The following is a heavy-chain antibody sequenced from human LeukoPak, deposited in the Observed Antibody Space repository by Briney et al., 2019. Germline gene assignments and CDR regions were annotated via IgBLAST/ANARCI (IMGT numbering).Heavy chain of an antibody. CDR3: ARDVSYYYDSSGYNDY. CDR2: IYHSGST. Sequence: SGTLSLTCTVSGYSISSGYYWGWIRQPPGKGLEWIGSIYHSGSTYYNPSLKSRVTISVDTSKNQFSLKLSSVTAADTAVYYCARDVSYYYDSSGYNDYWGQGTLVTVSS. CDR1: GYSISSGYY. V-gene: IGHV4-38-2*02. D-gene: IGHD3-22*01. J-gene: IGHJ4*02.